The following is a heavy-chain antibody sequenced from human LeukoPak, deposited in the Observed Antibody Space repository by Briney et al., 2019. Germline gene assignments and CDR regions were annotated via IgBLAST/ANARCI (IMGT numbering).Heavy chain of an antibody. V-gene: IGHV4-59*01. D-gene: IGHD1-14*01. CDR1: GGSISNYF. CDR2: IYYSETT. Sequence: SETLSLTCTVSGGSISNYFWSWIRQPPGKGLECIGYIYYSETTNYNPSFKSRVTVSVDTSKNQFSLKLSSVTAADTAVYYCARFPGGAEYRHYYYMDVWGKGATVTVSS. J-gene: IGHJ6*03. CDR3: ARFPGGAEYRHYYYMDV.